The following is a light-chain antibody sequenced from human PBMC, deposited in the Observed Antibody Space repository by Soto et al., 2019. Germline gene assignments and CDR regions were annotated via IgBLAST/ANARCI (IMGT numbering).Light chain of an antibody. CDR1: QSLLYSDGKTY. V-gene: IGKV2-30*01. J-gene: IGKJ3*01. CDR2: QVS. Sequence: DFVLTQSPVSLPVTLGQPASISCRSSQSLLYSDGKTYLNWFHQRPGQSPRRLIYQVSIRDSGVPVRFSGSGSGTDFTLHISRVEAEDMGVYYCMQPIHWPFTFGPGTKVDIK. CDR3: MQPIHWPFT.